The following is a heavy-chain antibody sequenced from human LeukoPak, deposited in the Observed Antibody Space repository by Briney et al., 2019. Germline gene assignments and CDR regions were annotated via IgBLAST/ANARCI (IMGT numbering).Heavy chain of an antibody. V-gene: IGHV4-59*01. CDR2: IYYSGST. CDR1: GGSISSYY. J-gene: IGHJ6*02. D-gene: IGHD2-21*01. CDR3: ARGGDPHYGMDV. Sequence: MTSETLSLTCTVSGGSISSYYWSWIRQPPGKGLEWIGNIYYSGSTNYNPSPRSRVTISVDTSKNQCSLKLSSVTAADTAVYYCARGGDPHYGMDVWGQGTTVTVSS.